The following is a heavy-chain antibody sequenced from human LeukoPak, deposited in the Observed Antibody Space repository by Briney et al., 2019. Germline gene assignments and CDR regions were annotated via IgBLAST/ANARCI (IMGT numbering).Heavy chain of an antibody. D-gene: IGHD4-17*01. V-gene: IGHV3-23*01. J-gene: IGHJ4*02. CDR3: AKSVESAVTTNPYFDF. Sequence: GGSLRLSCAASGFTFSDYAMSCVRQALGKGLKWVSVISGSGGSTYNADSVKGRFTISRDNSKNIRYLQMNSLRAEDTAVYYCAKSVESAVTTNPYFDFWGQGALVTVSS. CDR2: ISGSGGST. CDR1: GFTFSDYA.